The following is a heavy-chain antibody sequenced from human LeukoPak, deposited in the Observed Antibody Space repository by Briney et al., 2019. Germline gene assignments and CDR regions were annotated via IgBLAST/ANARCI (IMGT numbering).Heavy chain of an antibody. D-gene: IGHD3-9*01. Sequence: PSETLSLTCTVSGGSISSGSYYWSWIRQPAGKGLEWIGRIYTSGSTNYNPSLKSRVTISVDSSRNQFSLKLSSVTAADTAVYYCARDKILTGYYTYFDYWGQGILVTVSS. J-gene: IGHJ4*02. V-gene: IGHV4-61*02. CDR1: GGSISSGSYY. CDR2: IYTSGST. CDR3: ARDKILTGYYTYFDY.